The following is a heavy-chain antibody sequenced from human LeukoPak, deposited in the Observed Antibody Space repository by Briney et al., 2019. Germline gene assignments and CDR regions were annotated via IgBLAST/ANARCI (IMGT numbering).Heavy chain of an antibody. Sequence: SETLSLTCTVSGGSISSSSYYWGWIRQPPGKGLEWIGSIYYSGSTYYNPSLKSRVTISVDTSKNQFSLKLSSVTAADTAVYYCAVERYCSGGSCYGDAFDIWGQGIMVTVSS. V-gene: IGHV4-39*01. D-gene: IGHD2-15*01. CDR3: AVERYCSGGSCYGDAFDI. CDR1: GGSISSSSYY. J-gene: IGHJ3*02. CDR2: IYYSGST.